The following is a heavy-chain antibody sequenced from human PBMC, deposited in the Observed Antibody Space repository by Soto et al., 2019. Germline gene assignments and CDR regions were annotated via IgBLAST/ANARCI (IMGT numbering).Heavy chain of an antibody. V-gene: IGHV1-18*01. J-gene: IGHJ4*02. Sequence: QVQLVQSGAQVKKPGASVKVSCKASGYTFSSSSISWVRQAPGQGLECMGWISVYNGNTNYAQTLQGRVTMSTDTSTGTAYMELRSLGSDDTAVYYCARNASGGFDSWGQGTLVTVSS. D-gene: IGHD3-16*01. CDR1: GYTFSSSS. CDR3: ARNASGGFDS. CDR2: ISVYNGNT.